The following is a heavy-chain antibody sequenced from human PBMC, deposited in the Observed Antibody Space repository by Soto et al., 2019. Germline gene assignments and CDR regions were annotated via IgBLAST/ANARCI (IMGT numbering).Heavy chain of an antibody. CDR1: GFTFSSYG. V-gene: IGHV3-30*18. D-gene: IGHD2-21*02. J-gene: IGHJ4*02. CDR2: ISYDGSNK. Sequence: QVQLVESGGGVVQPGRSLRLSCAASGFTFSSYGMQWVSQAPGKGLEWVAVISYDGSNKYYEDSVKGRFTISRDNSKNTRYRQMYSRRAEDTAVYYFAKGRVVVTFDYWGQGTLVTVSS. CDR3: AKGRVVVTFDY.